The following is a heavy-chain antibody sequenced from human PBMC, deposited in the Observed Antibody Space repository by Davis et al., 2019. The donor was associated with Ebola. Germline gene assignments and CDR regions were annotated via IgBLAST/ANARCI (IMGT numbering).Heavy chain of an antibody. J-gene: IGHJ4*02. CDR2: ISSSSSYI. CDR3: AKSTGDQRWLQSPFDY. CDR1: GFTFSSYS. Sequence: PGGSLRLSCAASGFTFSSYSMNWVRQAPGKGLEWVSSISSSSSYIYYADSVKGRFTISRDNAKNSLYLQMNSLRAEDTALYYCAKSTGDQRWLQSPFDYWGQGTLVTVSS. V-gene: IGHV3-21*04. D-gene: IGHD5-24*01.